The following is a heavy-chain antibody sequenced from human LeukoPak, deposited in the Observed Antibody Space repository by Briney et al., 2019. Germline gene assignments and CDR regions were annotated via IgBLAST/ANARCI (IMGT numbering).Heavy chain of an antibody. D-gene: IGHD2-2*01. CDR3: AKDRGYCSSTSCYS. Sequence: SGGSLRLSCAASGFTFSSYAMSWVRQAPGKGLEWVSAISGSGGSTYYADSVKGRFTISRDNSENTLYLQMNSLRAENTAVYYCAKDRGYCSSTSCYSWGQGTLVTVSS. J-gene: IGHJ5*02. V-gene: IGHV3-23*01. CDR1: GFTFSSYA. CDR2: ISGSGGST.